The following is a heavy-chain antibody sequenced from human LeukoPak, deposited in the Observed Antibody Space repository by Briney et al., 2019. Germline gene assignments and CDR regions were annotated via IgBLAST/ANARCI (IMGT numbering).Heavy chain of an antibody. D-gene: IGHD3-22*01. CDR1: GGTFSSYA. CDR3: ASTYDSSGYWFDP. Sequence: SVKVSCKAPGGTFSSYAISWVRQAPGQGLEWMGRIIPIFGTANYAQKFQGRVTITTDESTSTAYMELSSLRSEDTAVYYCASTYDSSGYWFDPWGQGTLVTVSS. CDR2: IIPIFGTA. J-gene: IGHJ5*02. V-gene: IGHV1-69*05.